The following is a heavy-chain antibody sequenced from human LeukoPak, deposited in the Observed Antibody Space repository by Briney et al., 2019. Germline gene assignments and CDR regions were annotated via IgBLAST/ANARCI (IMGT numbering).Heavy chain of an antibody. V-gene: IGHV1-69*05. D-gene: IGHD4-11*01. J-gene: IGHJ6*03. Sequence: SVKVSCKASGGTFSSYAISWVRQAPGQGLEWMGGIIPIFGTANYAQKFQGRVTITTGESTSTAHMELSSLRSEDTAVYYCARVGGAAVTTEYYYYYMDVWGKGTTVTVSS. CDR3: ARVGGAAVTTEYYYYYMDV. CDR2: IIPIFGTA. CDR1: GGTFSSYA.